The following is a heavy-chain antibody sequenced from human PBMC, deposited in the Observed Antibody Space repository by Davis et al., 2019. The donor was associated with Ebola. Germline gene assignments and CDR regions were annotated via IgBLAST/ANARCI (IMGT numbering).Heavy chain of an antibody. J-gene: IGHJ4*02. CDR2: INAGNGNT. CDR1: GYTFTSYA. Sequence: ASVKVSCKASGYTFTSYAMHWVRQAPGQRLEWMGWINAGNGNTKYSQKFQGRVTMTRDTSISTAYMELSRLRSDDTAVYYCARDRKRTWTSYYDFWSGYYNTDYWGQGTLVTVSS. V-gene: IGHV1-3*01. CDR3: ARDRKRTWTSYYDFWSGYYNTDY. D-gene: IGHD3-3*01.